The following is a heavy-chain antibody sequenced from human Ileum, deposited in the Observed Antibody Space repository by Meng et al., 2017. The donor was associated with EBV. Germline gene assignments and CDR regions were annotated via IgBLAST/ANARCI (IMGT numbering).Heavy chain of an antibody. CDR1: GFTFTNAW. Sequence: VRSVGSGGGLVKPGGSLRLSCAASGFTFTNAWMSWVRQAPGKGLEWVGRIKSKIDGGTTDYAAPVNGRFIISRDDSKNTLYLQMNSPKTEDTAVYYCTTGYHTPSHDGYWGQGTLVTVSS. V-gene: IGHV3-15*01. CDR2: IKSKIDGGTT. CDR3: TTGYHTPSHDGY. D-gene: IGHD1-14*01. J-gene: IGHJ4*02.